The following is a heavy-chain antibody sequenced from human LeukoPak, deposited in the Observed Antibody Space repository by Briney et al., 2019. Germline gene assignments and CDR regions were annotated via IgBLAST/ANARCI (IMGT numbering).Heavy chain of an antibody. CDR2: INPNSGGT. D-gene: IGHD3-3*01. Sequence: GASVKVSYKASGYTFTGYYMHWVRQAPGQGLEWMGWINPNSGGTNYAQKFQGRVTMTRDTSISTAYMELSRLRSDDTAVYYCARGDFGVVTTPFDYWGQGTLVTVSS. J-gene: IGHJ4*02. V-gene: IGHV1-2*02. CDR1: GYTFTGYY. CDR3: ARGDFGVVTTPFDY.